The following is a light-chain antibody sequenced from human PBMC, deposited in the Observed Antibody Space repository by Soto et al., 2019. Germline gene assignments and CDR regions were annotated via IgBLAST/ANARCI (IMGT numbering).Light chain of an antibody. J-gene: IGKJ1*01. CDR3: HQYYTAPQT. CDR2: WAS. V-gene: IGKV4-1*01. Sequence: DIVMTQSPNSLAVSLGERATINCKSSQSVLSNANYKNYLAWYQQKPGQPPKLLIYWASTRESGVPDRFSGSGSGTDFTLTISSLQAEDVAVYYCHQYYTAPQTFGQGTKVEIK. CDR1: QSVLSNANYKNY.